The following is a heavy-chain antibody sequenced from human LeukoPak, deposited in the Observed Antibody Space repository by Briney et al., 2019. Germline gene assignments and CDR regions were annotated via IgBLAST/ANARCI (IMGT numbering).Heavy chain of an antibody. CDR1: GFTFSSYG. D-gene: IGHD5-18*01. V-gene: IGHV3-30*02. CDR2: IRYDETNK. J-gene: IGHJ4*02. CDR3: AKDMGDVDTAIGH. Sequence: GGSLRLSCAASGFTFSSYGMHWVRQAPGKGLEWVAFIRYDETNKYYADSVKGRFTISRDNSKNTLYLQMNSLRPEDTAVYYCAKDMGDVDTAIGHWDQGTLVTVSS.